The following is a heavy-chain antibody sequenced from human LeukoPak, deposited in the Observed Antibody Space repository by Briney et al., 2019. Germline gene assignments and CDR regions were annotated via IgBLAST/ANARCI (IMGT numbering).Heavy chain of an antibody. CDR3: ARDPHIRNGMDV. CDR1: GFTFSSYA. CDR2: ISGSGSTT. J-gene: IGHJ6*02. V-gene: IGHV3-23*01. Sequence: GGSLRLSCAATGFTFSSYAMSWVRQAPGKGLEWVSGISGSGSTTYYADSVKGRFSISRDNSKNTLYLQMNSLSVEDTAVYYCARDPHIRNGMDVWGQGTTVIVAS.